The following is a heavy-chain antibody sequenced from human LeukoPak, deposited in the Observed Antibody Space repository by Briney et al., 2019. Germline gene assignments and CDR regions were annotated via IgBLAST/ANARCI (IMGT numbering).Heavy chain of an antibody. V-gene: IGHV5-51*01. Sequence: GESLQISCKGSGYSFTSYWIGWVRQMPGKGLEWMGIIYPGDSDTRYSPSFQGQVTISADKSISTAYLQWSSLKASDTAMYYCARLPYYYDSSGYYRRYFDYWGQGTLVTVSS. D-gene: IGHD3-22*01. CDR2: IYPGDSDT. CDR3: ARLPYYYDSSGYYRRYFDY. CDR1: GYSFTSYW. J-gene: IGHJ4*02.